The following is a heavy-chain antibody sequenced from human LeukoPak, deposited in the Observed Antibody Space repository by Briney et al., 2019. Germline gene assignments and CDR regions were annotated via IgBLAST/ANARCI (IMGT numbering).Heavy chain of an antibody. CDR3: ARDADQMYAVYNY. V-gene: IGHV3-11*04. D-gene: IGHD1-14*01. Sequence: VGSLRLSCVASGFTFSNYYMGWIRQAPGKGLEWVSYISRSGDSIHYADSVKGRFTISRDNAKNSLFLEMNSLRAEDTAVYYCARDADQMYAVYNYWAQGTLVTVSS. CDR2: ISRSGDSI. J-gene: IGHJ4*02. CDR1: GFTFSNYY.